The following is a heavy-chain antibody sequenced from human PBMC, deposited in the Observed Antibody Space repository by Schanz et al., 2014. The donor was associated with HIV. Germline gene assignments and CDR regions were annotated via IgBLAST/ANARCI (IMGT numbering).Heavy chain of an antibody. J-gene: IGHJ4*02. Sequence: QVQLQQWGAGLLKPSETLSLTCAVYGSSVTYFYWSWIRQSPGKGLEWIAEVNHSGDANHNPSLKSRATISVDTSKNQFSLKRDSVTAADTAVYYCARAKWPPRNRHFDFWGQGNLVTVS. V-gene: IGHV4-34*02. CDR1: GSSVTYFY. D-gene: IGHD5-12*01. CDR3: ARAKWPPRNRHFDF. CDR2: VNHSGDA.